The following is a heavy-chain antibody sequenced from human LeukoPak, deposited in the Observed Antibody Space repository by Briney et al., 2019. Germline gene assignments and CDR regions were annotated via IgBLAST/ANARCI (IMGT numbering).Heavy chain of an antibody. V-gene: IGHV3-23*01. J-gene: IGHJ4*02. D-gene: IGHD6-6*01. CDR2: ISGSGGST. CDR3: AKERVYDSLLSV. CDR1: GFTFSSYA. Sequence: GGSLRLSCAAPGFTFSSYAMSWVRQAPGKGLEWVSAISGSGGSTYYADSAKGRFTISRDNSKNTLYLQMNSLRAEDTAVYYCAKERVYDSLLSVWGQGTLVTVSS.